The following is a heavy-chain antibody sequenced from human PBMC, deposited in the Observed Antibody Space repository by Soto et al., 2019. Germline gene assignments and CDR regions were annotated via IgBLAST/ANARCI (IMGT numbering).Heavy chain of an antibody. CDR2: ISSSSSYI. Sequence: GGSLRLSCAASGFTFSSYSMNWVRQAPGKGLEWVSSISSSSSYIYYADSVKGRFTISRDNAKNSLYLQMNSLRAEDTAVYYCARGTMVRGVMYGMDVWGQGTTVTV. CDR3: ARGTMVRGVMYGMDV. J-gene: IGHJ6*02. CDR1: GFTFSSYS. V-gene: IGHV3-21*01. D-gene: IGHD3-10*01.